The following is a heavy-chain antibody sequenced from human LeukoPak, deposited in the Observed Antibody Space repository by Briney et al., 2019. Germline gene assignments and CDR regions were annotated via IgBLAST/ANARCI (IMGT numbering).Heavy chain of an antibody. J-gene: IGHJ4*02. V-gene: IGHV4-59*01. D-gene: IGHD3-22*01. CDR2: IHYTGST. Sequence: SETLSLTCTVSGGSISSYYWTWIRRPPGEGLEWIGYIHYTGSTNYNPSLESRASISVDTSKKYFSLKLRSVTAADTAVYYCARVDDTSGIDYWGQGTLVTVSS. CDR3: ARVDDTSGIDY. CDR1: GGSISSYY.